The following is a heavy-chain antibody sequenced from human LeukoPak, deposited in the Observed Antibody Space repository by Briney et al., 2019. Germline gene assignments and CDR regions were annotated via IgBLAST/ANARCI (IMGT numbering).Heavy chain of an antibody. CDR2: NNRSGST. CDR1: GYSISSGYY. V-gene: IGHV4-38-2*02. D-gene: IGHD3-10*01. Sequence: SETLSLTCTVSGYSISSGYYWGWIRQPPGKGLEWIGSNNRSGSTYYNPSLKSRVTISVDTSKNQFSLKLSSVTAADTAVYYCARVGGFIWFGEFDYWGQGTLVTVSS. J-gene: IGHJ4*02. CDR3: ARVGGFIWFGEFDY.